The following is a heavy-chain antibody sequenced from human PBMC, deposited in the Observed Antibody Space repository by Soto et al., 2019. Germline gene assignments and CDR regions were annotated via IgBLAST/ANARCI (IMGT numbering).Heavy chain of an antibody. CDR3: TRDLNWEAH. J-gene: IGHJ4*02. CDR2: INPDDSEK. V-gene: IGHV3-7*01. Sequence: GGSLRLYCAASGFSFSNVWMTWVRQAPGKGLECLACINPDDSEKYYVESVKGRFNVSRDNARNSLYVQMNSLRADDTAVYYCTRDLNWEAHWGQGP. D-gene: IGHD7-27*01. CDR1: GFSFSNVW.